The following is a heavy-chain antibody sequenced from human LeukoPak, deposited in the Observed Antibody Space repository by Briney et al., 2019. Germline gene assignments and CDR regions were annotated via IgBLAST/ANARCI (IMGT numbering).Heavy chain of an antibody. V-gene: IGHV3-30*02. Sequence: GGSLRLSCAASGFTFSSYGMHWVRQAPGKGLEWVAFIRYDGSNKYYADSVKGRFTISRDNSKNTLYLQMNSLRAEDTAVYYCASSVVTEPPNDAFDIWGQGTMVTVSS. D-gene: IGHD4-23*01. CDR2: IRYDGSNK. CDR1: GFTFSSYG. CDR3: ASSVVTEPPNDAFDI. J-gene: IGHJ3*02.